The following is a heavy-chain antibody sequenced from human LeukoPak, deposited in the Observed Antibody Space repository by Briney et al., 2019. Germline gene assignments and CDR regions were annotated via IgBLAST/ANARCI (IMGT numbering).Heavy chain of an antibody. CDR1: GGSSSGYY. V-gene: IGHV4-34*01. CDR3: ARVGYSSGWYGYNWFDP. D-gene: IGHD6-19*01. Sequence: SETLSLTCAVYGGSSSGYYWSWIRQPPGXGLEWIGEINHSGSTNYNPSLKSRVTISVDTSKNQFSLKLSSVTAADTAVYYCARVGYSSGWYGYNWFDPWGQGTLVTVSS. CDR2: INHSGST. J-gene: IGHJ5*02.